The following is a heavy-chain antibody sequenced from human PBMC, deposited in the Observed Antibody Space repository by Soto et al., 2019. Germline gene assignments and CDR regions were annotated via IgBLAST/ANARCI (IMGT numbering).Heavy chain of an antibody. CDR3: ARHPSDFWFDP. J-gene: IGHJ5*02. Sequence: SETLSLTCSVSGGSISSSSYFWGWIRQPPGKGLEWIGSIYYSGSTHYNPSLKRRVTVSVDTSKNQFSLKLSSVTAADTAVYYCARHPSDFWFDPWGQGTLVTVSS. D-gene: IGHD2-21*02. V-gene: IGHV4-39*01. CDR2: IYYSGST. CDR1: GGSISSSSYF.